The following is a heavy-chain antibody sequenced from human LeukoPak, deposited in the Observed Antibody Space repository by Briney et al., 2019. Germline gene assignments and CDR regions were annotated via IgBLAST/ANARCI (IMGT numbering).Heavy chain of an antibody. Sequence: SQTLSLTCAVSGGSISSGGYSWSWLRQPPGKGLEWIGYIYHSGSTYYNPSLKSRVTISVDRSKNQFSLKLSSVTAADTAVYYCARGGYDSSESFWFDPWGQGTLVTVSS. CDR2: IYHSGST. D-gene: IGHD3-22*01. CDR1: GGSISSGGYS. J-gene: IGHJ5*02. CDR3: ARGGYDSSESFWFDP. V-gene: IGHV4-30-2*01.